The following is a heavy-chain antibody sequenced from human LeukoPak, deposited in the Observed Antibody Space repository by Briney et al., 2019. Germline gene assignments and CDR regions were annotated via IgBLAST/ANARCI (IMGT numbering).Heavy chain of an antibody. V-gene: IGHV4-4*02. CDR2: IYYSGGT. CDR1: GGSISSGNW. CDR3: AREGYCSGGNCHRTFDY. Sequence: SETLSLTCAVSGGSISSGNWWSWVRQPPGKGLEWIGYIYYSGGTNYNPSLRGRVTMSVDRSKNQFSLKLSSVTAADTAVYYCAREGYCSGGNCHRTFDYWGRGTLVTVSS. D-gene: IGHD2-15*01. J-gene: IGHJ4*02.